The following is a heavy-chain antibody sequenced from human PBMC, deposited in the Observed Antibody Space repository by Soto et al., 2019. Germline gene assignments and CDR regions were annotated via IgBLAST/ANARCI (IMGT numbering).Heavy chain of an antibody. J-gene: IGHJ4*02. D-gene: IGHD5-18*01. CDR1: GFSFSTYG. CDR2: ISSDESSK. V-gene: IGHV3-30*18. Sequence: QVQLVESGGGVVQPGRSLRLSCAASGFSFSTYGMHWVRQAPGKGLEWVAVISSDESSKYYTDSVKGRFTISRDNSKNTLYLQMNSLRAEDTAVYYCAKDQVEDKAMGCLCYWGQGTLVTVSS. CDR3: AKDQVEDKAMGCLCY.